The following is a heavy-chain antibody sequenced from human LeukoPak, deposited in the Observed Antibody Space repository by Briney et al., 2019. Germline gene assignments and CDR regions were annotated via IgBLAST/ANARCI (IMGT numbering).Heavy chain of an antibody. V-gene: IGHV4-30-4*01. J-gene: IGHJ3*02. Sequence: SETLSLTCTVSGGSISSGDYYWSWIRQPPGKGLEWIGYIYYSGSTYYNPSLKSRVTISVDTSKNQFSLKLSSVTAADTAVYYCARYYYGSGGTHDAFDIWGQGTMVTVSS. CDR2: IYYSGST. CDR1: GGSISSGDYY. CDR3: ARYYYGSGGTHDAFDI. D-gene: IGHD3-10*01.